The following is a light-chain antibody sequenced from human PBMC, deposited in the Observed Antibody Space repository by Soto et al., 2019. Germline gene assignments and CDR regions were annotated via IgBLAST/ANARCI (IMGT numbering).Light chain of an antibody. CDR3: CSYTSSSTHV. CDR1: SSDVGGYNF. Sequence: QSALTQPASVSGSPGQSITISCTGTSSDVGGYNFVSWYQQHPGKVPKLMIFDVNRRPSGVSDRVSGSKSGNTASLTIAGLQAEDEGDYYCCSYTSSSTHVLGSGAKVTV. CDR2: DVN. J-gene: IGLJ1*01. V-gene: IGLV2-14*03.